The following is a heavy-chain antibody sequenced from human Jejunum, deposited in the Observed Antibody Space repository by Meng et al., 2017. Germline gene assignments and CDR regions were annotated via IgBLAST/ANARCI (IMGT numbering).Heavy chain of an antibody. J-gene: IGHJ4*02. D-gene: IGHD3-10*01. Sequence: QVHLIQPGAEVKKPGASLKVSCKAPGDRFTSFGITWVRQAPGQGLEWMGWISTYNGQTNLAQKFQDRVTMTTDTSTTTVYMELRSLRSDDTAVYYCARDGVSYTMVRGPTYWGQGTLVTVSS. CDR3: ARDGVSYTMVRGPTY. CDR2: ISTYNGQT. V-gene: IGHV1-18*01. CDR1: GDRFTSFG.